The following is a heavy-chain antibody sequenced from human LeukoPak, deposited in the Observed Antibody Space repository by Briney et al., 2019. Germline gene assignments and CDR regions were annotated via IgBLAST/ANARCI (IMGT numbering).Heavy chain of an antibody. J-gene: IGHJ4*02. CDR1: GGSVSSDSYF. Sequence: SETLSLTSTVSGGSVSSDSYFWTWIRQPPGKGLEWFGYIYYSGSTNYNPSLKSRVTISLDTSKSQISLKLSSVTAADTAVYYCARGQRRLQDYWGQGTLVTVSS. V-gene: IGHV4-61*01. CDR3: ARGQRRLQDY. CDR2: IYYSGST.